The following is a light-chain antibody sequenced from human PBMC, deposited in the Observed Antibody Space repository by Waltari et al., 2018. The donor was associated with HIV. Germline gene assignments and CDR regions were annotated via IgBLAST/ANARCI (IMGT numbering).Light chain of an antibody. V-gene: IGLV2-14*03. CDR1: SGDVGGYNF. J-gene: IGLJ2*01. Sequence: SALTQPASLSGSPGQSITISCRGTSGDVGGYNFVSWYQKHPGKAPKLIIYNVSSRPSGVSIRFSGSRSANTASLTISGLQVEDEADYFCSSYTSSGPRYVLFGGGTRLTVL. CDR2: NVS. CDR3: SSYTSSGPRYVL.